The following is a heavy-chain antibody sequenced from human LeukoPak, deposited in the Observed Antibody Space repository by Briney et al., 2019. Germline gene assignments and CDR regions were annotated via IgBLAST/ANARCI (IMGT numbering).Heavy chain of an antibody. CDR3: ARDPNGDYVGAFEM. J-gene: IGHJ3*02. Sequence: GGSLRLSCAASGFAFNNYWMAWVRQAPGKGLEWAANIKQDGSEKYYVDSVKGRFSISRDNAKNSLYLQMNNMRAEDTAVYYCARDPNGDYVGAFEMWGPGTKVTVS. CDR2: IKQDGSEK. CDR1: GFAFNNYW. V-gene: IGHV3-7*03. D-gene: IGHD4-17*01.